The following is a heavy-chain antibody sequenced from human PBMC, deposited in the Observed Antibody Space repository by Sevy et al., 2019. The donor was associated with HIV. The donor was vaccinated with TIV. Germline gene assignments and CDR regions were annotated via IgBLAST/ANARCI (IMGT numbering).Heavy chain of an antibody. V-gene: IGHV3-33*01. CDR1: GFSFSSNG. Sequence: GGSLRLSCAASGFSFSSNGMHWVRQAPGKGLEWVALIWFDGSNSYYADSVKGRFTISRDTSKNTVYLQMNSLRAEDTAVYYCARDHEFYDYGDYGPTFFPDYWGQGNLVTVSS. D-gene: IGHD4-17*01. J-gene: IGHJ4*02. CDR2: IWFDGSNS. CDR3: ARDHEFYDYGDYGPTFFPDY.